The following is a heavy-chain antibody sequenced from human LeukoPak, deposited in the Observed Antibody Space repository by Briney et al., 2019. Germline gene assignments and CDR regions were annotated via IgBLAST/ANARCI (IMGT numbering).Heavy chain of an antibody. CDR1: GGPVRSGSYY. Sequence: SETLSLTCTVSGGPVRSGSYYWNWIRQPPGKGLEWIGYIYYNGSTNYNPSLKSRVTISVDTSKNQFSLKLSSVTAADTAVYYCARGHLWSGYFIGTNWFDPWGQGTLVTVSS. CDR2: IYYNGST. V-gene: IGHV4-61*01. CDR3: ARGHLWSGYFIGTNWFDP. J-gene: IGHJ5*02. D-gene: IGHD3-3*01.